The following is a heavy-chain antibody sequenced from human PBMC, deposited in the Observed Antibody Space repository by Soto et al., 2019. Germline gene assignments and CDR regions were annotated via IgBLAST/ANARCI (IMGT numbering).Heavy chain of an antibody. J-gene: IGHJ5*02. CDR1: GASIRSYH. CDR2: MQHTGNT. V-gene: IGHV4-4*07. CDR3: AKDVSSRRWFDP. Sequence: QVQLQESGPGLVKPSETLSLTCAVSGASIRSYHWSWIRQPAGKGLEWIGRMQHTGNTNYNPSLKRRGTMSVDTSKNQISLKMTSVTAADTAVYFCAKDVSSRRWFDPWGPGILVIVSS. D-gene: IGHD3-16*01.